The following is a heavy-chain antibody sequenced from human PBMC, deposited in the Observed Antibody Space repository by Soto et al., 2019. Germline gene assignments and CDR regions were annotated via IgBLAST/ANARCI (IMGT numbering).Heavy chain of an antibody. Sequence: QVQLVQSGAEVKKPGASVKVSCKASGYTFITYGVSWVRQAHGQGLDWLGWISTYNGNTRYAERLQGRVTMTTDTTTNTAYMELRNLRSDDTAVYYCARGPTDYYDNSANYFLDYWGQGTLVTVSS. J-gene: IGHJ4*02. V-gene: IGHV1-18*01. CDR1: GYTFITYG. CDR2: ISTYNGNT. D-gene: IGHD3-22*01. CDR3: ARGPTDYYDNSANYFLDY.